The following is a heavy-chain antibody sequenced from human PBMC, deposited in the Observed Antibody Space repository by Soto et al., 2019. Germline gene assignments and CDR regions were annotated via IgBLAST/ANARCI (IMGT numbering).Heavy chain of an antibody. CDR2: IVPMFGTT. J-gene: IGHJ6*02. Sequence: QMQLVQSGAEVKKPGSSVKVSCKASGGTFSTYAISWVRQAPGQGLEWMGRIVPMFGTTSYTQRSQGRVTITADDSTSTAYMDLSSLRTEDTAVYYCARDLSSAIVGETFYYYHGMDVWGQGTTVTVSS. V-gene: IGHV1-69*01. CDR1: GGTFSTYA. CDR3: ARDLSSAIVGETFYYYHGMDV. D-gene: IGHD1-26*01.